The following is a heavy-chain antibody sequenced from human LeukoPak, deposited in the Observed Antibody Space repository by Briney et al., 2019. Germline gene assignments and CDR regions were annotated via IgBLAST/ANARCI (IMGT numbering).Heavy chain of an antibody. Sequence: ASVKVSCTASGYIFTSYSISWVRQAPGQGLEWMGWISVYSGETDYAQKLQGRVTMTTDTSTSTAYMELRSLRSDDTAVYYCAREGDYDSSGWHWGQGTLVTVSS. CDR2: ISVYSGET. CDR1: GYIFTSYS. V-gene: IGHV1-18*04. D-gene: IGHD3-22*01. CDR3: AREGDYDSSGWH. J-gene: IGHJ4*02.